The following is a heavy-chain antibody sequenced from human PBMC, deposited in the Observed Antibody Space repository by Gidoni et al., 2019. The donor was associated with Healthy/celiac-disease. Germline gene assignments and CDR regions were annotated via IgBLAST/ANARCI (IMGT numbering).Heavy chain of an antibody. J-gene: IGHJ6*02. D-gene: IGHD6-13*01. CDR3: ARDRSSSSWYHSYYYYYYGMDV. CDR2: IYYSGST. V-gene: IGHV4-59*01. CDR1: GGSISSYY. Sequence: QVQLQESGPGLVQPSETLSLTCTVSGGSISSYYWSWIRQPPGKGLEWIGYIYYSGSTNYNPSLKSRVTISVDTSKNQFSLKLSSVTAADTAVYYCARDRSSSSWYHSYYYYYYGMDVWGQGTTVTVSS.